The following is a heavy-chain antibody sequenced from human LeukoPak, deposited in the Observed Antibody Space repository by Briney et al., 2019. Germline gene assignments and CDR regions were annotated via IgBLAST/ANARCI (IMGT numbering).Heavy chain of an antibody. CDR1: GFTFSNSW. CDR2: IKQDGGEK. J-gene: IGHJ4*02. D-gene: IGHD3-22*01. CDR3: ARDYGSIY. V-gene: IGHV3-7*03. Sequence: GGSLRLSCVASGFTFSNSWMSWVRQAPGKGLEWVANIKQDGGEKYYVGSVKGRFTISRDNSKNTLYLQMNSLRAEDTAVYYCARDYGSIYWGQGTLVTVSS.